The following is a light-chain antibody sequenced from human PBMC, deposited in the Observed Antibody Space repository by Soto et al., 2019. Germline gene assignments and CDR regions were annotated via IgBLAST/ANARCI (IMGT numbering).Light chain of an antibody. CDR3: QHYGSSPWT. V-gene: IGKV3-20*01. CDR2: GAS. Sequence: EIVMTQSPATLSVSPGERATLSCRASQSVSSNLAWYQQKPGQAPRLLIYGASSRATGIPDRFSGSGSGTDFTLTISRLEPEDFAVYYCQHYGSSPWTFGQGTKVDIK. CDR1: QSVSSN. J-gene: IGKJ1*01.